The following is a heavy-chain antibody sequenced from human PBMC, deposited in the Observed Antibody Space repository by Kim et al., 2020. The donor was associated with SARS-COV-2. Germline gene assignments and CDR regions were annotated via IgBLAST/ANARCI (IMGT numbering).Heavy chain of an antibody. V-gene: IGHV3-23*01. J-gene: IGHJ4*02. CDR1: GFTFSSYA. CDR2: ISGSANRT. CDR3: AKRTVSTTGGANFDY. D-gene: IGHD1-1*01. Sequence: GGSLRLSCAASGFTFSSYAMSWVGQAPGKGLEWVSEISGSANRTYYADSVKGRFTISRDNSKNTLYLQVNSLRAEDTAVYYCAKRTVSTTGGANFDYWGQGTLVTVSS.